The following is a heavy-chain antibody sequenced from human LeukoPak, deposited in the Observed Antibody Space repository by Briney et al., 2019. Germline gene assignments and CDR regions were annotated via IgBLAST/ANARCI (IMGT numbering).Heavy chain of an antibody. V-gene: IGHV3-64*01. D-gene: IGHD3-10*01. J-gene: IGHJ4*02. CDR1: GFTFSSYG. CDR2: ISSNGGST. CDR3: ARDIGLLWFGELFGGLDY. Sequence: GRSLRLSCAASGFTFSSYGMHWVRQAPGKGLEYVSAISSNGGSTYYANSVKGRFTISRDNSKNTLYLQMGSLRAEDMAVYYCARDIGLLWFGELFGGLDYWGQGTLVTVSS.